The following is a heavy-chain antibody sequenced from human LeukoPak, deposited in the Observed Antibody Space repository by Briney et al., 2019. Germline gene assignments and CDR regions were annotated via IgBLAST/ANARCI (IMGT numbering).Heavy chain of an antibody. CDR3: ARGDIVVVPAATVPRGSMYYFDY. J-gene: IGHJ4*02. Sequence: SVKVSCKASGDTFSSYAISWVRQAPGQGLEWMGRIIPIFGTANYAQKFQGRVTITADESTSTAYMELSSLRSEDTAVYYCARGDIVVVPAATVPRGSMYYFDYWGQGTLVTVSS. V-gene: IGHV1-69*15. CDR2: IIPIFGTA. CDR1: GDTFSSYA. D-gene: IGHD2-2*01.